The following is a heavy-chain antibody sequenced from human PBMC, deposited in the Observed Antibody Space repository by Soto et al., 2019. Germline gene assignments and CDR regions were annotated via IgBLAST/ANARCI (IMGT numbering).Heavy chain of an antibody. D-gene: IGHD3-10*01. CDR2: FYYTGIT. Sequence: QVQLQESGPGLVKPSETLSLTCTVSGGSISNYYWSWIRQPPGKGLEWIGYFYYTGITNYNPSLKGRISQSVDTSKNQFSLKLSSVTAADTAVYYCARHVVESLSFWERGHHFDYWGHGTLVTVSS. CDR1: GGSISNYY. J-gene: IGHJ4*01. V-gene: IGHV4-59*08. CDR3: ARHVVESLSFWERGHHFDY.